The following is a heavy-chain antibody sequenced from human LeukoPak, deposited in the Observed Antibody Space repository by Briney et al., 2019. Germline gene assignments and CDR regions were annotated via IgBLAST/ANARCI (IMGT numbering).Heavy chain of an antibody. CDR1: GYTFTVYG. V-gene: IGHV1-18*04. J-gene: IGHJ4*02. Sequence: ASVRVSFEASGYTFTVYGLSWGRQAPGQGVGWMGWINTYKGNTNYTQKLQGRVTMTTDRSTSTAYMELRSLRSDDTAMYYCATTESGYYIFWGQGTLVIVSS. CDR3: ATTESGYYIF. D-gene: IGHD5-12*01. CDR2: INTYKGNT.